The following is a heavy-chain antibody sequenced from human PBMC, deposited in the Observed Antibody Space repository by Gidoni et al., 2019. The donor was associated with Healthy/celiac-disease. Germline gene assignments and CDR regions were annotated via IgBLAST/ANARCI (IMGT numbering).Heavy chain of an antibody. D-gene: IGHD3-22*01. V-gene: IGHV4-34*01. CDR1: GGSFRGYY. Sequence: QVQLQQWGAGLLKPSETLSLNCAVYGGSFRGYYWSWIRQPPGKGLEWSEDINHGGSTNYNPSLKSRVTISVDTSKNQFSLKLSSVTAADTAVYYCARVGVTMKGMDVWGQGTTVTVSS. CDR3: ARVGVTMKGMDV. CDR2: INHGGST. J-gene: IGHJ6*02.